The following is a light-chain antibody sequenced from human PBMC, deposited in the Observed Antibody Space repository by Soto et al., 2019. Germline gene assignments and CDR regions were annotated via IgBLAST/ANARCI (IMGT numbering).Light chain of an antibody. V-gene: IGKV1-39*01. CDR1: QSIAGY. CDR2: SAS. Sequence: DIQMTQSPSSLSASVGDIVTITCRASQSIAGYLSWYQQRPGKAPKFLIYSASSLQRGVPSRFSGSGSGTAFSLTINGLQPEDFATYFCQKSFSVPINFGQGTRLEIK. CDR3: QKSFSVPIN. J-gene: IGKJ5*01.